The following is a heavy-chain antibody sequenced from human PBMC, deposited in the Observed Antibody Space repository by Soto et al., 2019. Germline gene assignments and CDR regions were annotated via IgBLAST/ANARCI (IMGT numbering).Heavy chain of an antibody. CDR2: ISDYNGNT. Sequence: ASVKVSCKASGYTFSSYGLSWVRQAPGQGLEWMGWISDYNGNTHYAQKFQGRVIMTTDTSTRTAYMELRSLRSDDTAVYYCARSSVLWWCLVQSLFDYWGQGTLVTVSS. CDR3: ARSSVLWWCLVQSLFDY. D-gene: IGHD2-21*01. V-gene: IGHV1-18*01. J-gene: IGHJ4*02. CDR1: GYTFSSYG.